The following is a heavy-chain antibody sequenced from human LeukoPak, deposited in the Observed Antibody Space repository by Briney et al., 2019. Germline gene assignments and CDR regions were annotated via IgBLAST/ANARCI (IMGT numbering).Heavy chain of an antibody. V-gene: IGHV4-34*01. CDR1: AGFFSGYY. Sequence: SETRSLTCAVYAGFFSGYYWRWVRPPPGSGLEWIAEMDHSGSTHYNPSLKSRVIISVDMSQHQVSLRLNSLTAADTAVYYCARGYTYYGSGSPPGDVWGNGTSVIVSS. CDR3: ARGYTYYGSGSPPGDV. D-gene: IGHD3-10*01. CDR2: MDHSGST. J-gene: IGHJ6*04.